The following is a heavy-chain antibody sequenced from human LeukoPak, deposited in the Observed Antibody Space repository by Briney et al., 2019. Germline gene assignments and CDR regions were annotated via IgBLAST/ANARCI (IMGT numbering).Heavy chain of an antibody. CDR1: GGSITDYY. Sequence: SETLSLTCTVSGGSITDYYWSWVRQPPGKGLEWIGYIYYSGSTNYNPSFKSRVPISVDPSKNQFALNLSSVTAADAALYYCARHGRSGYSINWPALDYWGQGTLVTVSS. J-gene: IGHJ4*02. CDR3: ARHGRSGYSINWPALDY. V-gene: IGHV4-59*08. CDR2: IYYSGST. D-gene: IGHD5-12*01.